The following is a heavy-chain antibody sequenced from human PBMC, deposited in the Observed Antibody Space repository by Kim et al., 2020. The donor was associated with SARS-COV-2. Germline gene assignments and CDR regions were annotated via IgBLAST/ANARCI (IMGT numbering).Heavy chain of an antibody. CDR2: ISSSSSYI. D-gene: IGHD2-2*01. CDR1: GFTFSSYS. J-gene: IGHJ6*02. V-gene: IGHV3-21*01. CDR3: ARDGGYCSSTSCYLGLENYYYYGMDV. Sequence: GGSLRLSCAASGFTFSSYSMNWVRQAPGKGLEWVSSISSSSSYIYYADSVKGRFTISRDNAKNSLYLQMNSLRAEDTAVYYCARDGGYCSSTSCYLGLENYYYYGMDVWGQGTTVTVSS.